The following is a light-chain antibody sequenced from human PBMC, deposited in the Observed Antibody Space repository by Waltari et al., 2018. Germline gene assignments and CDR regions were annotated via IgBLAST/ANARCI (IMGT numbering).Light chain of an antibody. CDR3: SSYTSSSTFVV. CDR2: DVS. V-gene: IGLV2-14*01. CDR1: SSDVGGYNY. J-gene: IGLJ2*01. Sequence: QSALTQPASVSGSPGQSITISCTGTSSDVGGYNYVSWYQQHPGKAPKPMIYDVSKRPSGVSNRFSGSKSGNTASLTISGLQAEDEAYYYCSSYTSSSTFVVFGGGTKLTVL.